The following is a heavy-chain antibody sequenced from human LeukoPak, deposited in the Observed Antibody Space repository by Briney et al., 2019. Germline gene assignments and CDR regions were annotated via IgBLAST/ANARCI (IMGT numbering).Heavy chain of an antibody. D-gene: IGHD3-10*01. CDR3: ARGPITMVRGVILALNFDY. Sequence: SETLSLTCAVSGGAISSNNWWTWIRQPPGKGLEWIGSIYYSGSTYYNPSLKSRVTVSVDTSKNQFSLKLSSVTAADTAVYYCARGPITMVRGVILALNFDYWGQGTLVTVSS. CDR1: GGAISSNNW. J-gene: IGHJ4*02. CDR2: IYYSGST. V-gene: IGHV4-4*02.